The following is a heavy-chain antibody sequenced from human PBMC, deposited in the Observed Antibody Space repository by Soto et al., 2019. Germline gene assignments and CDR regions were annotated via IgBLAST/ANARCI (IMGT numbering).Heavy chain of an antibody. CDR3: AAHSRGSSWDYYYYGMDV. Sequence: GASVKVSCKASGFTFTSSAVQWVRQARGQRLEWIGWIVVGSGNTNYAQKFQERVTITRDMSTSTAYMELSSLRSENTAVYYCAAHSRGSSWDYYYYGMDVWGQGTTVTVSS. CDR2: IVVGSGNT. J-gene: IGHJ6*02. V-gene: IGHV1-58*01. CDR1: GFTFTSSA. D-gene: IGHD6-13*01.